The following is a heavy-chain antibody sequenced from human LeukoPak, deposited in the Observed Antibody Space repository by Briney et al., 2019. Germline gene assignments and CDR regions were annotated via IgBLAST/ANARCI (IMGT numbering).Heavy chain of an antibody. CDR2: MNPNSGNT. CDR3: ARGLPRITMIVVVIPRGWFDP. V-gene: IGHV1-8*01. CDR1: GYTFTSYD. J-gene: IGHJ5*02. Sequence: ASVKVSCKASGYTFTSYDINWVRQATGQGLEWMGWMNPNSGNTGYAQKFQGRVTMTRNTSISTAYMELSSLRSEDTAVYYCARGLPRITMIVVVIPRGWFDPWGQGTLVTVSS. D-gene: IGHD3-22*01.